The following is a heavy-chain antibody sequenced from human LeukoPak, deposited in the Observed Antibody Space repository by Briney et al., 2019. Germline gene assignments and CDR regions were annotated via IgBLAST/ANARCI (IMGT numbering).Heavy chain of an antibody. J-gene: IGHJ6*03. CDR1: GYTFTGYY. CDR2: INPNSGGT. D-gene: IGHD6-13*01. Sequence: ASVKVSCKASGYTFTGYYMHWVRQAPGQGLEWMGWINPNSGGTNYAQKFQGRVTMTRDTSISTAYMELSRLRSDDTAVYYCARGLTAAAGKVYYYYMDVWGKGTTVTVSS. CDR3: ARGLTAAAGKVYYYYMDV. V-gene: IGHV1-2*02.